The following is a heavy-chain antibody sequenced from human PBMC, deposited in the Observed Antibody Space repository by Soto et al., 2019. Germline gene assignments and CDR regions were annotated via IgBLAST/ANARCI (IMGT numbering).Heavy chain of an antibody. D-gene: IGHD3-16*02. CDR1: GGSISSYY. Sequence: SETLSLTCTVSGGSISSYYWSWIRQPPGKGLEWIGYFYYSGSTNYNPSLKSRFTISVDTSKNQFSLKLSSVTAEDTALYHCARVGGRFDYDYIWGSYPFDYWGQGTLVTVSS. V-gene: IGHV4-59*12. CDR2: FYYSGST. CDR3: ARVGGRFDYDYIWGSYPFDY. J-gene: IGHJ4*02.